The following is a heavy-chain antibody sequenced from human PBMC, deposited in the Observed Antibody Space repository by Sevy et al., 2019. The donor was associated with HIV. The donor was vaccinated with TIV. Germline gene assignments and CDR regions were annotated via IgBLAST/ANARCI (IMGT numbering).Heavy chain of an antibody. Sequence: GGSLRLSCAASGFTFSSYSMNWVRQAPGKGLEWVSSISTSSSYIYYADSVKGRFTISRDNAKNSLYLQMNSLRAEDTAVYYCARDEVGGSYWEFDSWGQGTLVTVSS. D-gene: IGHD1-26*01. CDR2: ISTSSSYI. CDR1: GFTFSSYS. CDR3: ARDEVGGSYWEFDS. V-gene: IGHV3-21*01. J-gene: IGHJ4*02.